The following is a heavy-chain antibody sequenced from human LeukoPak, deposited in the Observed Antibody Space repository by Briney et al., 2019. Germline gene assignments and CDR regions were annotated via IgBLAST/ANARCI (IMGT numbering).Heavy chain of an antibody. CDR1: GFTFSSYG. J-gene: IGHJ4*02. CDR2: IKYDGSNK. Sequence: GGSLRLSCAASGFTFSSYGMHWVRQAPGKGLEWVAFIKYDGSNKQYADSVKGRFTISRDNSKNTLYLQMNSPRGEDTAVYYCAKDDSSDWYYFDYWGQGTLVTVSS. CDR3: AKDDSSDWYYFDY. D-gene: IGHD6-19*01. V-gene: IGHV3-30*02.